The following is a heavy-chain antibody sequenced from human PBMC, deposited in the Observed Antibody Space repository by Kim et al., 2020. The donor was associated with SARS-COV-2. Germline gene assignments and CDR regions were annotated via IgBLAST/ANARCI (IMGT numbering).Heavy chain of an antibody. J-gene: IGHJ6*02. V-gene: IGHV1-3*01. Sequence: QKFQGRGTITRDTSASTAYMELSSLRSEDTAVYYCAGGYRRRDYYYGMDVWGQGTTVTVSS. CDR3: AGGYRRRDYYYGMDV. D-gene: IGHD5-12*01.